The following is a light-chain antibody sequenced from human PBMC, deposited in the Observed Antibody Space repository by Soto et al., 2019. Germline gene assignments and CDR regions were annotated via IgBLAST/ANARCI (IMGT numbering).Light chain of an antibody. J-gene: IGKJ5*01. CDR3: QQRSNWPL. V-gene: IGKV3-11*01. CDR2: DTS. Sequence: EIVLTQSPGNLSLSPGERATLSCRASQGVSGSLAWYHQKPGQAPRLLIFDTSNRATGIPARFSGSVSTTGFTLTISSLEPEDCGVYYFQQRSNWPLFGQGTRLAIK. CDR1: QGVSGS.